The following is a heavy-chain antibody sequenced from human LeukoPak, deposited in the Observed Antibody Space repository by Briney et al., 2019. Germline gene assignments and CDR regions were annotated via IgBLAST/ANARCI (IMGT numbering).Heavy chain of an antibody. D-gene: IGHD3-9*01. V-gene: IGHV3-23*01. CDR1: GFTFSSYA. CDR2: ISGSGGST. CDR3: AKPPYDILTGYHYYYYYMDV. Sequence: GGSLRLSCAASGFTFSSYAMSWFRQAPGKGLEWVSAISGSGGSTYYADSVKGRFTISRDNTMNTLYLQMNSLRAEDTAVYYCAKPPYDILTGYHYYYYYMDVWGKGTTVTVSS. J-gene: IGHJ6*03.